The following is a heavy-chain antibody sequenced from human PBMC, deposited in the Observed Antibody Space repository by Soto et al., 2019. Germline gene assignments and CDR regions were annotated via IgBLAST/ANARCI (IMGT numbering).Heavy chain of an antibody. CDR1: GFTFSSYA. Sequence: VQLVESGGGVVQPGRSLRLSCAASGFTFSSYAMHWVRQAPGKGLEWVAVISYDGSNKYYADSVKGRFTISRDNSKNTLYLQMNSLRAEDTAVYYCARDYYYGSGSYPLWFDPWGQGTLVTVSS. CDR2: ISYDGSNK. V-gene: IGHV3-30-3*01. CDR3: ARDYYYGSGSYPLWFDP. J-gene: IGHJ5*02. D-gene: IGHD3-10*01.